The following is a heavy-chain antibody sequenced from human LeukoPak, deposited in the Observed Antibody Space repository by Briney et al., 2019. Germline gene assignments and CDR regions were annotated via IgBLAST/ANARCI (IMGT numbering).Heavy chain of an antibody. CDR3: ARGQIAEIDY. CDR1: GLTFSSYP. Sequence: GGSLRLSCAASGLTFSSYPMHWVRQAPGKGLEGVAVISYDGSEKHYADPVKGRFTNSRDNSKNTLYLQMNSLRAEDTAVYYCARGQIAEIDYWGQGTLVTVSS. V-gene: IGHV3-30-3*01. J-gene: IGHJ4*02. D-gene: IGHD1-14*01. CDR2: ISYDGSEK.